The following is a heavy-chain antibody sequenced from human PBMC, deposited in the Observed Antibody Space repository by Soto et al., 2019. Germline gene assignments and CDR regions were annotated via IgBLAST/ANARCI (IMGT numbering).Heavy chain of an antibody. Sequence: QVQLQESGPGLVKPSGTLSLTCAVSGGSISSSNWWSWVRQPPGKGLEWMGEIYHSGSTNYNPSLKSRVTISVDKSKNQFSLKLSSVTAADTAVYYCARHYYDSSGYYSDTGYFDYWGQGTLVTVSS. J-gene: IGHJ4*02. CDR2: IYHSGST. CDR1: GGSISSSNW. V-gene: IGHV4-4*02. CDR3: ARHYYDSSGYYSDTGYFDY. D-gene: IGHD3-22*01.